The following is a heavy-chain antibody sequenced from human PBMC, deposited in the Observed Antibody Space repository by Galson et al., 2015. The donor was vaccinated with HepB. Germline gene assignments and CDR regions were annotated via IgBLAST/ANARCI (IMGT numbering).Heavy chain of an antibody. Sequence: SLRLSCAASGFTFSSYWMSWVRQAPGKGLEWVANIKQDGSEKYYVDSVKGRFTISRDNAKNSLYLQMNSLRAEDTAVYYCARLPVVPAARALFYYYYYHYMDVWGKGTTVTVSS. V-gene: IGHV3-7*01. J-gene: IGHJ6*03. CDR2: IKQDGSEK. CDR3: ARLPVVPAARALFYYYYYHYMDV. CDR1: GFTFSSYW. D-gene: IGHD2-2*01.